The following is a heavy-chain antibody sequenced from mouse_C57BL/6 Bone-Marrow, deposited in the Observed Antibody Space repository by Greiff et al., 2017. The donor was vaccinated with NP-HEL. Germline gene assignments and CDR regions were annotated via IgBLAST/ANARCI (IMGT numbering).Heavy chain of an antibody. D-gene: IGHD2-2*01. J-gene: IGHJ4*01. CDR2: IDPSDSYT. CDR1: GYTFTSYW. V-gene: IGHV1-50*01. Sequence: VQLQQPGAELVKPGASVKLSCKASGYTFTSYWMQWVKQRPGQGLEWIGEIDPSDSYTNYNQKFKGKATLTVDTSSSTAYMQLSSLTSEDSAVYYCARPLYYGYDADYYAMDYWGQGTSVTVSS. CDR3: ARPLYYGYDADYYAMDY.